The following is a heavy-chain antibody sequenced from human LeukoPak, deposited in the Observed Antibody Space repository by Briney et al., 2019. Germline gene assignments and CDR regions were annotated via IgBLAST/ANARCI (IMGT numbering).Heavy chain of an antibody. V-gene: IGHV1-18*01. J-gene: IGHJ4*02. CDR3: ARTYYDILTKYYFDY. CDR1: GYTFTSYG. D-gene: IGHD3-9*01. Sequence: ASVKVSCKASGYTFTSYGISWVRQAPGQGLEWMGWISAYNGNTNYAQKLQGRVTMTTDTSTSTAYMELRSLRSDDTAVYYCARTYYDILTKYYFDYWGQGTLVTVSP. CDR2: ISAYNGNT.